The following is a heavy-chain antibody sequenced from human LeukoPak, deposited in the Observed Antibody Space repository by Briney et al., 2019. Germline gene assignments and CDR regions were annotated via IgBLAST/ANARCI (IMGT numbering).Heavy chain of an antibody. CDR2: ISSSGGNT. CDR1: GFTFSSYA. J-gene: IGHJ4*02. D-gene: IGHD2-15*01. V-gene: IGHV3-23*01. CDR3: ARLGGYCSGGSSQIDY. Sequence: GGSLRLSCAASGFTFSSYAMSWVRQAPGKGLEWVSAISSSGGNTYYADSVKGRFTISRDNSKNTLYLQMNSLRAEDTAVYYCARLGGYCSGGSSQIDYWGQGTLVAVSS.